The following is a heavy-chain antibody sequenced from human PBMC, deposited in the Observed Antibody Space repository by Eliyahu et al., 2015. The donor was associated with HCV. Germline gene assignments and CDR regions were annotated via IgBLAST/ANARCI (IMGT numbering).Heavy chain of an antibody. CDR2: ISGNSKTI. D-gene: IGHD3-16*01. V-gene: IGHV3-11*01. Sequence: QALLVESGGGLVEPGGFLRLSCAASGFTFEEYYMTWIRQAPGKGVEWISSISGNSKTIKYADSMRGRLIISRDNAKKSMSLQMNSLRVEDTAIYYCARDLPFTYLPGMDVWGQGTTVTVSS. CDR1: GFTFEEYY. CDR3: ARDLPFTYLPGMDV. J-gene: IGHJ6*01.